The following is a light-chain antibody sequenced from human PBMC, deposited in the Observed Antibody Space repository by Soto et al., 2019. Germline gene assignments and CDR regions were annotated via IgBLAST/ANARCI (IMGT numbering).Light chain of an antibody. J-gene: IGKJ4*01. CDR2: EAS. CDR1: QSISSW. CDR3: QQYNTFLT. V-gene: IGKV1-5*03. Sequence: DIRMTQSPSTLSASVGDRVTITCRASQSISSWYQQKPGKAPKLLIYEASSLQSGVPSRFSGSGSGTEFTLTITSLQPDDFATYYCQQYNTFLTFGGGTKLDIK.